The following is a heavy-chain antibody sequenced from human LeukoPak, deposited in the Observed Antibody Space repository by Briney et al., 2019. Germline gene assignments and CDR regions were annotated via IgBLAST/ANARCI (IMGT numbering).Heavy chain of an antibody. D-gene: IGHD4-11*01. Sequence: ASMKVSCKVSGYTLTELSMHWVRQAPGKGLEWIGGFDPEDGETIYAQKFQGRVTMTEDTSTDTAYMELSSLRSEDTAVYYCATVPRDYSEYGMDVWGQGTTVTVSS. CDR3: ATVPRDYSEYGMDV. J-gene: IGHJ6*02. V-gene: IGHV1-24*01. CDR1: GYTLTELS. CDR2: FDPEDGET.